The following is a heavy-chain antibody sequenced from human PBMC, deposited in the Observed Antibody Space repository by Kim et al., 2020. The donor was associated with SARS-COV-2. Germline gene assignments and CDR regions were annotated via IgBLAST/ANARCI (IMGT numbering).Heavy chain of an antibody. CDR2: INHSGST. CDR1: GVSFSGYY. D-gene: IGHD3-10*01. CDR3: ARVATMVRGVISSFDY. V-gene: IGHV4-34*01. J-gene: IGHJ4*02. Sequence: SETLSLTCAVYGVSFSGYYWSWIRQPPGKGLEWIGEINHSGSTNYNPSLKSRVTISVDTSKNQFSLKLSSVTAADTAVYYCARVATMVRGVISSFDYWGQGTLVTVSS.